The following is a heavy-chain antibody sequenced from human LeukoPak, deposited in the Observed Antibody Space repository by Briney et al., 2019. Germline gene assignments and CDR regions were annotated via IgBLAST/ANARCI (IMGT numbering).Heavy chain of an antibody. CDR3: TTVERWLLRSSPY. CDR2: IKTKTDGGTT. J-gene: IGHJ4*02. D-gene: IGHD5-24*01. V-gene: IGHV3-15*01. Sequence: KPGGSLRLSCAASGFTFSNAWRTWARQAPGGGLEWGGRIKTKTDGGTTDYAAPVKGRFTISRDDSKNLLYLQMNSLKTEDTAVYYCTTVERWLLRSSPYWGQGTLVTVSS. CDR1: GFTFSNAW.